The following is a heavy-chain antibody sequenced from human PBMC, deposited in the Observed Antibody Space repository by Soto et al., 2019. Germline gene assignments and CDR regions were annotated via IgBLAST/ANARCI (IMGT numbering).Heavy chain of an antibody. J-gene: IGHJ4*02. V-gene: IGHV3-13*01. CDR2: IDTAGHT. CDR1: GFTFSSYD. Sequence: GGSLILSCAASGFTFSSYDMHWVRHGPGGGLEWVSGIDTAGHTYYPGSVKGQFTISRENAKNSLYLQMNSLTAEDTAVYYCVRENYVSGLKELDYWGPGTLVTVSS. D-gene: IGHD3-16*01. CDR3: VRENYVSGLKELDY.